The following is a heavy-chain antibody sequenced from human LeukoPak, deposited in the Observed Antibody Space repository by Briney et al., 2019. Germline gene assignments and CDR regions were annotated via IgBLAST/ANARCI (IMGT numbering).Heavy chain of an antibody. CDR3: ARGSAITMVQGVTGGGYFDY. J-gene: IGHJ4*02. V-gene: IGHV3-30-3*01. Sequence: GGSLRLSCAASGFTFKTYWMTWVRQAPGKGLEWVAVISYDGSNKYYADSVKGRFTISRDNSKNTLYLQMNSLRAEDTAVYSCARGSAITMVQGVTGGGYFDYWGQGTLVTVSS. D-gene: IGHD3-10*01. CDR1: GFTFKTYW. CDR2: ISYDGSNK.